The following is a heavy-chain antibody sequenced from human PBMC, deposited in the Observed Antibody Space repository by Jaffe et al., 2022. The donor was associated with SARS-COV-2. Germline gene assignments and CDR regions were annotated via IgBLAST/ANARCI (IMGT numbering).Heavy chain of an antibody. CDR3: AKDMAWNLGYGMDV. CDR2: ISARGDRT. D-gene: IGHD1-1*01. CDR1: GLTFNRYT. V-gene: IGHV3-23*01. J-gene: IGHJ6*02. Sequence: EVQLLESGGGLVQPGVSLRLSCAASGLTFNRYTMNWVRQAPGKGLEWVSGISARGDRTYYADSVKGRFTISRDNSKNTLYLQMNSLRVEDTAVYYCAKDMAWNLGYGMDVWGQGTTVTVSS.